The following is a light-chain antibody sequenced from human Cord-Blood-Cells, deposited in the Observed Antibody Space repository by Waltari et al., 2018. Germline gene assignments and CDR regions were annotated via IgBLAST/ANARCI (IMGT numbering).Light chain of an antibody. CDR3: QQRSNWPLT. CDR1: QSVSSY. CDR2: DAS. J-gene: IGKJ4*01. Sequence: EIVLTQSPATLSLSPGERDTLSCRASQSVSSYLAWYQQKPGQAPRLLIYDASNRATAIPARFSGSGSGTDFTLTISSLEPEDFAVYYCQQRSNWPLTFGGGTKVEIK. V-gene: IGKV3-11*01.